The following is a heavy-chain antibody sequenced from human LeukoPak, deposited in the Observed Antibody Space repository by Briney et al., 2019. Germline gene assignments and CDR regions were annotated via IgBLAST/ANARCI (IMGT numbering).Heavy chain of an antibody. Sequence: GGSLRLSCAASGFTFSSYGIHWVRQAPGKGLEWVALISFDGSNEYYADSVKGRFTISRDNSKNTLYLQMNSLRTEDTAVYYCAKDRSHLAAAGNFDYWGQGTLVTVSP. CDR2: ISFDGSNE. D-gene: IGHD6-13*01. CDR3: AKDRSHLAAAGNFDY. V-gene: IGHV3-30*18. CDR1: GFTFSSYG. J-gene: IGHJ4*02.